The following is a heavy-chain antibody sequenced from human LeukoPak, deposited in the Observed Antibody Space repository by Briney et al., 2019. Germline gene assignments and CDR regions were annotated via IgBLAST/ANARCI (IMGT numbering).Heavy chain of an antibody. Sequence: GGSLRLSCAASGFTFSSYAMSWVRQAPGKGLEWVSAISGSGGSTYYADSVKGRFTISRDNSKNTPYLQMNSLRAEDTAVYYCAKDQAMAHYFDYWGQGTLVTVSS. D-gene: IGHD5-18*01. J-gene: IGHJ4*02. CDR2: ISGSGGST. V-gene: IGHV3-23*01. CDR1: GFTFSSYA. CDR3: AKDQAMAHYFDY.